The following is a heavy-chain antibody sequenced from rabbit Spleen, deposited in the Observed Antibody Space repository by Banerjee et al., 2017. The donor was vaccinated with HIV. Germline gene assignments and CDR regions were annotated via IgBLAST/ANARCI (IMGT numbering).Heavy chain of an antibody. CDR3: VRDQAGDADYGPYYLNL. Sequence: QEQLVESGGGPVKPEGSLTLTCKASGFSFSDRDVMCWVRQAPGKGLQWIACINTYTGKPVYATWAKGRFTISRTSSTTVTLQMTSLTAADTATYFCVRDQAGDADYGPYYLNLWGQGTLVTVS. V-gene: IGHV1S45*01. J-gene: IGHJ4*01. CDR2: INTYTGKP. CDR1: GFSFSDRDV. D-gene: IGHD2-1*01.